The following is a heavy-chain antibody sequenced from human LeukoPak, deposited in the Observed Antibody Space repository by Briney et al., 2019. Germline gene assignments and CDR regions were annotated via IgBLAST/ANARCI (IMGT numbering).Heavy chain of an antibody. Sequence: GRSLRLSSAASGFTFDDYAMNWVRQAPGKGLEWVSGISWNSGSIGYADSVKGRFTISRDNAKNSLYLQMNSLRADDTALYYCAKGRYCSGRSCSYYFDYWGQGTLVTVST. J-gene: IGHJ4*02. D-gene: IGHD2-15*01. CDR1: GFTFDDYA. CDR2: ISWNSGSI. CDR3: AKGRYCSGRSCSYYFDY. V-gene: IGHV3-9*01.